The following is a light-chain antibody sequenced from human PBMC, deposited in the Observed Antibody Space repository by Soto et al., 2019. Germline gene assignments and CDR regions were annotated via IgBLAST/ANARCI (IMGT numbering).Light chain of an antibody. CDR2: DAS. CDR1: QSVTKY. V-gene: IGKV3-11*01. CDR3: QQRSNWPIT. J-gene: IGKJ5*01. Sequence: PGEIATLSFRASQSVTKYLVWYQQKPGQAPRLLISDASYRATGIPARFSGSGSGTDFTLTISSLEPEDFALYYCQQRSNWPITFGRGTRLEIK.